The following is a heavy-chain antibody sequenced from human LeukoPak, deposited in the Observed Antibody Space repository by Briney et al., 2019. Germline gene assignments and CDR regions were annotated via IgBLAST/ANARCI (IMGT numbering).Heavy chain of an antibody. D-gene: IGHD1-26*01. J-gene: IGHJ4*02. Sequence: SQTLSLTCTVSGASISSTDYYWTWIRQPPGEGLEWIGYIYYSGSTYYNPSLKRRVTMSLDTSKNHFSVKLSSVTAADTAVYYCARSISGYSGSYLVWGQGALVTVSS. V-gene: IGHV4-30-4*08. CDR2: IYYSGST. CDR3: ARSISGYSGSYLV. CDR1: GASISSTDYY.